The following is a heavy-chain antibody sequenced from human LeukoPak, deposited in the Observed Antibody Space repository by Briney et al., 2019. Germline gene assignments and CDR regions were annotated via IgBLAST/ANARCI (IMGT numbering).Heavy chain of an antibody. J-gene: IGHJ4*02. CDR1: GFTSSSYW. D-gene: IGHD6-6*01. CDR2: IKQDGSEK. CDR3: ARVYRSSSGYCFDY. Sequence: GGSLRLSCAASGFTSSSYWMSLVRQAPGKGLEWVANIKQDGSEKYYVDSVKGRFTISRDNAKNSLYLQMNSLRAEDTAVYYCARVYRSSSGYCFDYWGQGTLVTVSS. V-gene: IGHV3-7*01.